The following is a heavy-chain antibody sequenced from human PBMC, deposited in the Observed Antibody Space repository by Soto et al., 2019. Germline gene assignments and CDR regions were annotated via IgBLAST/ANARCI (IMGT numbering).Heavy chain of an antibody. CDR2: FYPGDSDT. CDR1: GYSFTSYW. CDR3: VILPKIFTHGSGGGRRKTQGRKDYYGVDG. Sequence: SWESLKISCKGSGYSFTSYWIVWVRQMPGKGLEWMGIFYPGDSDTRYSPSFQGQVTISADKSISTAYLQWSSLKASDTAMYYCVILPKIFTHGSGGGRRKTQGRKDYYGVDGWGQGTVVTVSS. D-gene: IGHD2-15*01. J-gene: IGHJ6*02. V-gene: IGHV5-51*01.